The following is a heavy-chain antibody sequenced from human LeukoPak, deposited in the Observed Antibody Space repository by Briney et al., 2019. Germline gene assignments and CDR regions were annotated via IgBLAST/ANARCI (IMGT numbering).Heavy chain of an antibody. CDR2: TYYRSKWYN. CDR3: ARDYSSGSFDY. CDR1: GDCPSSTSAS. V-gene: IGHV6-1*01. D-gene: IGHD6-19*01. J-gene: IGHJ4*02. Sequence: SQTPSDTRVMPGDCPSSTSASCNWIRQSPSRGLEWLGRTYYRSKWYNDYAASVKSRITINPDTSKNQFSLQLNSVTPEDTAVLYCARDYSSGSFDYWGQGTLVTVSS.